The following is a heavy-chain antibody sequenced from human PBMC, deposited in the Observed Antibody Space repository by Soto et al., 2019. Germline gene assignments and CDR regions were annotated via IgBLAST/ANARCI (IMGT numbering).Heavy chain of an antibody. CDR2: ISAYNGNT. Sequence: ASVKVSCKASGYTFTSYGISWVRQAPGQGLEWMGWISAYNGNTNYAQKLQGRVTMTTDTSTSTAYMELRSLRSDDTAVYYCARSHPLQLTPGDYYYYGMDVWGQGTTATVSS. CDR1: GYTFTSYG. V-gene: IGHV1-18*01. J-gene: IGHJ6*02. D-gene: IGHD5-18*01. CDR3: ARSHPLQLTPGDYYYYGMDV.